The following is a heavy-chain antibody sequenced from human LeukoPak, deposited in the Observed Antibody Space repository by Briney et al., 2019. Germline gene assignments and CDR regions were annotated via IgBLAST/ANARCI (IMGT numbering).Heavy chain of an antibody. D-gene: IGHD3-22*01. J-gene: IGHJ3*02. CDR3: ARAFSGYSPNDAFDI. CDR2: IYYSGST. Sequence: SETLSLTCTVSGGSISSYYWSWIRQPPGKGLEWIGYIYYSGSTNYNPSLKSRVTISVDTSKNQFSLKLSSVTAADTAVYYCARAFSGYSPNDAFDIWGQGTMVTVSS. V-gene: IGHV4-59*12. CDR1: GGSISSYY.